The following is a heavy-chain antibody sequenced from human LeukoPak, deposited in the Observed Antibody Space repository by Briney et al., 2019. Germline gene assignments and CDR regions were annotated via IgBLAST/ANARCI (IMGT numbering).Heavy chain of an antibody. CDR3: ARGGYYYGSGSYSDY. Sequence: GASVTVSCKASGYTFTGYYMHWVRQAPGQGLEWMGWINPNSGGTNYAQKFQGWVTMTRDTSISTAYMELSRLRSDDTAVYYCARGGYYYGSGSYSDYWGQGTLVTVSS. CDR2: INPNSGGT. D-gene: IGHD3-10*01. V-gene: IGHV1-2*04. CDR1: GYTFTGYY. J-gene: IGHJ4*02.